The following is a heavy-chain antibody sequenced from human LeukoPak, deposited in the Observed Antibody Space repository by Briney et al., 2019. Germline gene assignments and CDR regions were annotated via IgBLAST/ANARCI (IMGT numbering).Heavy chain of an antibody. CDR1: RFTLSNYW. J-gene: IGHJ4*02. V-gene: IGHV3-7*01. Sequence: PGGSLRLSCAASRFTLSNYWMSWARQAPGKGLERVANIKQDGSETYYVDSVKGRFTISRDNAKNSLSLQMNSLRAEDTAVYYCARQRGSGCLDYWGQGTLVTVSS. CDR2: IKQDGSET. D-gene: IGHD6-19*01. CDR3: ARQRGSGCLDY.